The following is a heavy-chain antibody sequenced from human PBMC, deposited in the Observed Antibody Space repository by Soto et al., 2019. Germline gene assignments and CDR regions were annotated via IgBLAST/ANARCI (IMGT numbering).Heavy chain of an antibody. V-gene: IGHV3-49*03. CDR3: TKHSGSLNPFDS. CDR1: GFTFGDYA. J-gene: IGHJ5*01. CDR2: IRSKAYGGTT. Sequence: GVSLRLSCTASGFTFGDYAMSWFRQAPGKGLEWVGFIRSKAYGGTTEYAASVKGRFTISRDDSKSIAYLQMNSLKTEDTAVYYCTKHSGSLNPFDSWGQGPMVTVSS. D-gene: IGHD1-26*01.